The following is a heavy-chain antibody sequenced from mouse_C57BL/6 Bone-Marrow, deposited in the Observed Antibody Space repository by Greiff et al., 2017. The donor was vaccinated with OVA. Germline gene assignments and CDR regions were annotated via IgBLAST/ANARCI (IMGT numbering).Heavy chain of an antibody. CDR3: ASSSYYSNYGHY. V-gene: IGHV1-42*01. Sequence: SGPELVKPGASVKISCKASGYSFTGYYMNWVKQSPEKSLEWIGEINPSTGGTTYNQKFKAKATLTVDKSSSTAYMQLKSLTSEDSAVYYCASSSYYSNYGHYWGQGTTLTVSS. CDR1: GYSFTGYY. CDR2: INPSTGGT. D-gene: IGHD2-5*01. J-gene: IGHJ2*01.